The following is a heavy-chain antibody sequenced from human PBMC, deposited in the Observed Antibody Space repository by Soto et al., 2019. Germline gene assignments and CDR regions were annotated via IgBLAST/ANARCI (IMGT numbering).Heavy chain of an antibody. CDR2: IIPIFGKV. Sequence: QVQLVQSGAEVKKPGSSVKVSCKASGGTFNSYAFNWVRQAPGQGLEWMGGIIPIFGKVNNAKKVQGRITITADESTTTAYMELTILRSEDTAMYYCARLTVGANSYDYWCQGTLVTVS. CDR3: ARLTVGANSYDY. D-gene: IGHD1-26*01. V-gene: IGHV1-69*12. CDR1: GGTFNSYA. J-gene: IGHJ4*02.